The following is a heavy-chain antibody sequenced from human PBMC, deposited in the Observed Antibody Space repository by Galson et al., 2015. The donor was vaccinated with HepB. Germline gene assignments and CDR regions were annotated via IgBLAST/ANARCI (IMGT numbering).Heavy chain of an antibody. CDR3: ARLNTGPDY. D-gene: IGHD5-18*01. Sequence: QSGAEVKRPGESLKISCKGSGYYFTSYWIGWVRQMPGKDLEWMGIIYPGSSDTRYSPSFQGQVTISADKSTTYLQWSSLKASDTAMYYCARLNTGPDYWGQGTLVTVPS. CDR1: GYYFTSYW. CDR2: IYPGSSDT. J-gene: IGHJ4*02. V-gene: IGHV5-51*01.